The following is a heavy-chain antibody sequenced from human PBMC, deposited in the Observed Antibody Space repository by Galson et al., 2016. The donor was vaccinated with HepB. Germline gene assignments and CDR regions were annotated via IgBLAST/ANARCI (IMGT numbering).Heavy chain of an antibody. D-gene: IGHD3-10*01. CDR3: ARRFSNFGVYYFDH. V-gene: IGHV3-48*02. CDR2: ISSGSPSI. Sequence: SLRLSCAASGFTFSSYSLNWVRQAPGKGLEWVSYISSGSPSIYYADSVEGRFTISRDNAKNSLYLQMNSLRDEDTAVYYCARRFSNFGVYYFDHWGQGTLATVSS. CDR1: GFTFSSYS. J-gene: IGHJ4*02.